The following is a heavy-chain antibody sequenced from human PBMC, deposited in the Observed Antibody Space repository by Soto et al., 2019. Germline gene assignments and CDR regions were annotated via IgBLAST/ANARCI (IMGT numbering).Heavy chain of an antibody. Sequence: QVQLVQSGAEVKKPGSSVKVSCKASGGTFSSYTISWVRQAPGQGLEWMGRIIPILGIANYAQKFQGRVTITADKSTSPAYMELGSLRYEETSVYYCARVNQPVLLLFGELTTPGWFDPWGQGTLVTVSS. CDR1: GGTFSSYT. V-gene: IGHV1-69*02. CDR3: ARVNQPVLLLFGELTTPGWFDP. D-gene: IGHD3-10*01. CDR2: IIPILGIA. J-gene: IGHJ5*02.